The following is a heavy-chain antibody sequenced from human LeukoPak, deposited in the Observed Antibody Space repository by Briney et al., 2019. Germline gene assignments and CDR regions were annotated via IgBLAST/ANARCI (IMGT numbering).Heavy chain of an antibody. CDR1: GGSIRSSSYY. D-gene: IGHD3-10*01. CDR2: IYYSGST. CDR3: TRDLITMVRGVTPYFDY. V-gene: IGHV4-39*06. Sequence: SETLSLTCTVSGGSIRSSSYYWGWIRQPPGKGLEWIGSIYYSGSTYYNPSLKSRVTISVDTSTNPFTLKLSSVTAADTAVYYCTRDLITMVRGVTPYFDYWGQGTLVTVSS. J-gene: IGHJ4*02.